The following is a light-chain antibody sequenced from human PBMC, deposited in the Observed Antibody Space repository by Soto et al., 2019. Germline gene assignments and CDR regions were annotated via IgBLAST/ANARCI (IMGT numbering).Light chain of an antibody. CDR3: QQYHSYPWT. CDR2: KAS. J-gene: IGKJ1*01. Sequence: DIQMTQSPSSLSASVGDRVTITCRASQSVSGWLAWHQQKPGKAPKVLIHKASSLESGVPLRFSGSVSGTEFTLTISSLQPDDFATYFCQQYHSYPWTFGQGTKVEIK. CDR1: QSVSGW. V-gene: IGKV1-5*03.